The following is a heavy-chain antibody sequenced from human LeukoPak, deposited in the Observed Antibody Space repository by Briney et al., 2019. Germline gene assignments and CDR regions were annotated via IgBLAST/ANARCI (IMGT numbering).Heavy chain of an antibody. Sequence: SETLSLTCTGSGGSISSYYWSWIRQPPGKGLEGMGYIYYSGSTNYNPSLKSRVTISVDTSKNQFSLKLSSVTAADTAVYYCARDRHYYGSGLSDAFDIWGQGTMVTVSS. CDR3: ARDRHYYGSGLSDAFDI. J-gene: IGHJ3*02. CDR2: IYYSGST. D-gene: IGHD3-10*01. CDR1: GGSISSYY. V-gene: IGHV4-59*01.